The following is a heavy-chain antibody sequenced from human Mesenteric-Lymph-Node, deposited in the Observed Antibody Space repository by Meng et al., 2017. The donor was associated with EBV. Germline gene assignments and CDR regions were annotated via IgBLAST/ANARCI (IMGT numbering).Heavy chain of an antibody. CDR3: ASGQSDSRYYFDS. V-gene: IGHV3-74*03. Sequence: ELQLGESGGGLVNPGGLLRRSCAASGFSISTYWMHWVRQTPGKGLVWVSRISSYGDTTTYADSVKGRFTISRDNAKNTLYLQMNSLRAEDTAVYYCASGQSDSRYYFDSWGQGTLVTASS. J-gene: IGHJ4*02. CDR2: ISSYGDTT. D-gene: IGHD3-22*01. CDR1: GFSISTYW.